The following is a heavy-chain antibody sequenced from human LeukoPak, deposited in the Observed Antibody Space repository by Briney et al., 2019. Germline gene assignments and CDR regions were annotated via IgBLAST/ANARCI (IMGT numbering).Heavy chain of an antibody. CDR3: ARDPYSSSWSYGIDV. CDR2: IKQDGSEK. Sequence: GGSLRHSRTASGFTFSNYWMSWVRPTPEKGLEWVANIKQDGSEKVYLDSVKGRFTISRDNAQTSLYLHMNSLRAEDTAVYYCARDPYSSSWSYGIDVWGQGTTVTVSS. V-gene: IGHV3-7*05. D-gene: IGHD6-13*01. J-gene: IGHJ6*02. CDR1: GFTFSNYW.